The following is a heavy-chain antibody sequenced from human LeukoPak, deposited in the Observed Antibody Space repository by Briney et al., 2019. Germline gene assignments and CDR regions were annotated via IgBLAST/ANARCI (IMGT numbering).Heavy chain of an antibody. D-gene: IGHD5-24*01. J-gene: IGHJ4*02. CDR3: AKDFWMATIVYYFDY. V-gene: IGHV3-23*01. Sequence: GGSLRLSCAASGFTFSSYAMSWVRQAPGKGLERVSAISGSGGSTYYADSVKGRFTISRDNSKNTLYLQMNSLRAEDTAVYYCAKDFWMATIVYYFDYWGQGTLVTVSS. CDR1: GFTFSSYA. CDR2: ISGSGGST.